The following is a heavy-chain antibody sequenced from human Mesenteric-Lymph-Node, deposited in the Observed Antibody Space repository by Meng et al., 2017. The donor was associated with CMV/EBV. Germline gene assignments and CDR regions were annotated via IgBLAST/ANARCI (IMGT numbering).Heavy chain of an antibody. Sequence: GTVSGGSISNGKYYWSWIRHRPGQGLEWIGYIFHSGGAYRNPSFESRVTLSVDTSRNQFSLNLNSVTAADTAVYYCATLLGIYYFESWGQGTLVTVSS. D-gene: IGHD2-8*02. CDR3: ATLLGIYYFES. CDR1: GGSISNGKYY. V-gene: IGHV4-31*02. CDR2: IFHSGGA. J-gene: IGHJ4*02.